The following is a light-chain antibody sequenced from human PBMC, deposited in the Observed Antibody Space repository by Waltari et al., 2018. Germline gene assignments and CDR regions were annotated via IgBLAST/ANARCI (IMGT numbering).Light chain of an antibody. CDR1: KLGDKY. J-gene: IGLJ1*01. V-gene: IGLV3-1*01. CDR2: QDS. Sequence: SYELTQPPSVSVSPGQTASINCSGDKLGDKYACWYQQKPGQSPVLVIYQDSKRPSGIPERFSGSNSGNTATLTISGTQAMDEADYYCQAWDSSTAHYVFGTGTKVTVL. CDR3: QAWDSSTAHYV.